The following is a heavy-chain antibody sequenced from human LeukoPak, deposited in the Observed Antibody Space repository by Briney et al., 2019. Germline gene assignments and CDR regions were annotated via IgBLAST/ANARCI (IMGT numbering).Heavy chain of an antibody. CDR1: GYSLSSGYF. D-gene: IGHD3-3*01. J-gene: IGHJ4*02. V-gene: IGHV4-38-2*02. Sequence: PSETLSLTCTVSGYSLSSGYFWGWIRQPPGKGLEWMENIHHSGTTYFNPSLRSRVTISVDTSKNQFSLKLDSVTAADTAVYYCARAAMIGDFWSGYVYYFDSWGQGTLVTVSS. CDR3: ARAAMIGDFWSGYVYYFDS. CDR2: IHHSGTT.